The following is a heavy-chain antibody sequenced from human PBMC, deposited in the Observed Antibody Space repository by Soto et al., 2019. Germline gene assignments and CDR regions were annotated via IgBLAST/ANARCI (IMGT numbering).Heavy chain of an antibody. CDR3: ATNEAYYDFWGASDGFDS. J-gene: IGHJ5*01. D-gene: IGHD3-3*01. Sequence: EVQLLESGGGLVQPGGSLRLSCVASGFTFDSHAMTWVRQAPGKGLEWVSTVTGSGRSTYYGDSVKGRFTISRDKSKNTESLEMNSLRAEATAVYYCATNEAYYDFWGASDGFDSWGQGTLVTVSS. V-gene: IGHV3-23*01. CDR1: GFTFDSHA. CDR2: VTGSGRST.